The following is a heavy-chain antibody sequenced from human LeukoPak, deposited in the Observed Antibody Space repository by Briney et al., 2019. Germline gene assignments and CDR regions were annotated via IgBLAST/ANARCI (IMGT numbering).Heavy chain of an antibody. J-gene: IGHJ5*02. Sequence: ASVKVSCKASGYTFTSHGISWVRQAPGQGLEWMGWISAYNGDTKYAQNLQGRVTLTTYTSTITAYLELRSLTSDDTAVYYCARDPSNTSGWKTWFDPWGQGTLVTVSS. CDR2: ISAYNGDT. V-gene: IGHV1-18*01. D-gene: IGHD6-19*01. CDR3: ARDPSNTSGWKTWFDP. CDR1: GYTFTSHG.